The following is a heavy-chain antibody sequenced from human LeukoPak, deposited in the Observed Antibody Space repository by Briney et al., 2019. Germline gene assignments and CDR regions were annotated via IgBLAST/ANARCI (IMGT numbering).Heavy chain of an antibody. Sequence: GGSLRLSCAASGFTFSNAWMSWVRQAPGKGLEWVGRIKSKTDGGTTDYPAPVKGRFTISRDDSKNTLYLQMNSLKTEDTAVYYCTTADWNDGLDYWGQGTLVTVSS. CDR3: TTADWNDGLDY. V-gene: IGHV3-15*01. CDR1: GFTFSNAW. J-gene: IGHJ4*02. D-gene: IGHD1-1*01. CDR2: IKSKTDGGTT.